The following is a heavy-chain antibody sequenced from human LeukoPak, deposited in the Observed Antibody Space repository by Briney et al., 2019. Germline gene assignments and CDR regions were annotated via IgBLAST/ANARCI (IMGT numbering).Heavy chain of an antibody. CDR2: ISGSGGST. CDR1: GFTFSSYA. J-gene: IGHJ3*02. D-gene: IGHD3-22*01. Sequence: PGGSLRLSCAASGFTFSSYAMSWVRQAPGKGLEWVSAISGSGGSTYYADSVKGRFTIPRDNSKNTLYLQMNSLRAEDTAVYYCAKGSGSATDYYDSSGYPHDAFDIWGQGTMVTVSS. V-gene: IGHV3-23*01. CDR3: AKGSGSATDYYDSSGYPHDAFDI.